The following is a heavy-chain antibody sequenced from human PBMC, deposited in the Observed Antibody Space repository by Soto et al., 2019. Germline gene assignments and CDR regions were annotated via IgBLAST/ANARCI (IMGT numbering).Heavy chain of an antibody. CDR1: GGTFSSYA. CDR2: IIPIFGTA. CDR3: ARQRRNRYYYYGMDV. D-gene: IGHD1-1*01. Sequence: QVQLVQSGAEVKKPGSSVKVSCKASGGTFSSYAISLVRQAPGQGLEWMGGIIPIFGTANYAQKCQGRVRITADESTSTDYMEVSSLRSEDTAVYYCARQRRNRYYYYGMDVWGQGTTVTVSS. J-gene: IGHJ6*02. V-gene: IGHV1-69*01.